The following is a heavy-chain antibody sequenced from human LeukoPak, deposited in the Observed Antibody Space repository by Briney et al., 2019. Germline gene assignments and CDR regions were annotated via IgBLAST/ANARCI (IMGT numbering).Heavy chain of an antibody. Sequence: ASVKVSCKASGYSFINYYMNWVRQAPGQGLEWMGWITTYRGNTYYAQKFQGRGTMTTDTSTTKVHMEMRSLRSDDKGVYYWERTSGDYRFFDHWGQGTLVTVSS. CDR3: ERTSGDYRFFDH. CDR1: GYSFINYY. V-gene: IGHV1-18*01. CDR2: ITTYRGNT. J-gene: IGHJ4*02. D-gene: IGHD4-17*01.